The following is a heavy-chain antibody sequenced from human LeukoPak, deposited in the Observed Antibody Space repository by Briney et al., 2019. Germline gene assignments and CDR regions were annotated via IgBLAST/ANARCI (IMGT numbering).Heavy chain of an antibody. CDR1: GGSFSGYY. Sequence: PSETLSLTCAVYGGSFSGYYWSWIRQPPGKGLEWIGEINHSGSTNYNPSLKSRVTISVDTSKNQFSLKLSSVTAADTAVYYCARSRGYSVTADYWGQGTLVTVSS. D-gene: IGHD5-18*01. J-gene: IGHJ4*02. CDR3: ARSRGYSVTADY. CDR2: INHSGST. V-gene: IGHV4-34*01.